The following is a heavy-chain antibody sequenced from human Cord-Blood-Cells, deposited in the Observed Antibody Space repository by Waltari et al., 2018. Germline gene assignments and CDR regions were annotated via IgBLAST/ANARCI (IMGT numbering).Heavy chain of an antibody. CDR3: ARSASGYDRFDP. D-gene: IGHD5-12*01. CDR1: GYTFTGNS. CDR2: INPNSGGT. Sequence: QVQLVQSGAEVKKPGASVKVSCKASGYTFTGNSMYWVRQAPGQGLEWMGWINPNSGGTNYAQKFQGWVTMTRDTSISTAYMELSRLRSDDTAVYYCARSASGYDRFDPWGQGTLVTVSS. V-gene: IGHV1-2*04. J-gene: IGHJ5*02.